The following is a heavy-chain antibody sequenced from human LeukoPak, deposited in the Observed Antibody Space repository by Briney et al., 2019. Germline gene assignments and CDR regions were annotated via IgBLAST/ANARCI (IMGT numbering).Heavy chain of an antibody. Sequence: ASVKVSCKASGYTFTDYYIHWVRQAPGQGLQWMAWINPDNGGTNCAQKFQGRVTLTTDPSISTAYMELSGLRSDDTAVYFCARWLMRATTSDAFDIWGQGTMVTVSS. D-gene: IGHD1-26*01. CDR2: INPDNGGT. J-gene: IGHJ3*02. V-gene: IGHV1-2*02. CDR3: ARWLMRATTSDAFDI. CDR1: GYTFTDYY.